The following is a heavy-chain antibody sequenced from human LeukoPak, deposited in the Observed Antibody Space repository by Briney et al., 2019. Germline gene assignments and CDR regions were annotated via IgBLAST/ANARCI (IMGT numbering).Heavy chain of an antibody. V-gene: IGHV4-4*02. CDR3: ARSRAFNSGAFDP. Sequence: SETLSLTCAVSGGSISSSNWWSWVRQPPGKGLEWIGEIYHSGSTNYNPSLKSRVTISVDTSKNQFSLRLNSVTAADTAVYYCARSRAFNSGAFDPWGQGSLVTVSS. CDR2: IYHSGST. J-gene: IGHJ5*02. CDR1: GGSISSSNW. D-gene: IGHD1-26*01.